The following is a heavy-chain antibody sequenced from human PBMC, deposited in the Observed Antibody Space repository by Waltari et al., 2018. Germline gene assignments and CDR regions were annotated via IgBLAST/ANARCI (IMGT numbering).Heavy chain of an antibody. J-gene: IGHJ3*02. CDR1: GFTFDDYA. D-gene: IGHD6-13*01. V-gene: IGHV3-9*01. CDR3: AKGRVSAAAKGGAFDI. CDR2: ISWNSGSI. Sequence: EVQLVESGGGLVQPGRSLRLSCAASGFTFDDYAMHWVRQAPGKGLESVSGISWNSGSIGYADSVKGRFTISRDNAKNSLYLQMNSLRAEDTALYYCAKGRVSAAAKGGAFDIWGQGTMVTVSS.